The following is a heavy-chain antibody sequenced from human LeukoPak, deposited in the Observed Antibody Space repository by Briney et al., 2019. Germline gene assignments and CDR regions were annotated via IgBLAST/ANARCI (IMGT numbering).Heavy chain of an antibody. Sequence: GGSLRLSCVASGFTFSSYWMSWARQAPGKGLEWVANIKQDGSEKYYVDSVKGRFTISRDNAKNSLYLQMNSLRAEDTAVYYCAELGITMIGGVWGKGTTVTISS. J-gene: IGHJ6*04. CDR2: IKQDGSEK. CDR1: GFTFSSYW. V-gene: IGHV3-7*01. D-gene: IGHD3-10*02. CDR3: AELGITMIGGV.